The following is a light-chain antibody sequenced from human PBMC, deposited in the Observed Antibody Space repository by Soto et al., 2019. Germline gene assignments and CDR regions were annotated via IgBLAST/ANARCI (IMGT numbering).Light chain of an antibody. V-gene: IGLV2-14*03. CDR1: ASDIGYYNF. CDR3: ASYTGTDTPWV. J-gene: IGLJ3*02. Sequence: QSALTQPASVSGSLGQSIPISCTGAASDIGYYNFVSWYQQHPATAPKLIIYDVSHRPSGISFRFSGSKSGNTASLTISGLRAEDEAAYYCASYTGTDTPWVFGGGTKVTVL. CDR2: DVS.